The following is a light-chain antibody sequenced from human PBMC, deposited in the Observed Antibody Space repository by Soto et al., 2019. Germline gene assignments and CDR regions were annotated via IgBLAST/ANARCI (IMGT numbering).Light chain of an antibody. CDR2: GAS. V-gene: IGKV3-15*01. Sequence: EIVLTQSPGSLSLFPGETATLSCRASQSVYNNYLAWYQEKPGQAPRLLFYGASTRATDIPARFSGAGSGTEFTLTISSLQSEDFAVYYCQQHSKWPRTFGQGTKVDIK. J-gene: IGKJ1*01. CDR3: QQHSKWPRT. CDR1: QSVYNN.